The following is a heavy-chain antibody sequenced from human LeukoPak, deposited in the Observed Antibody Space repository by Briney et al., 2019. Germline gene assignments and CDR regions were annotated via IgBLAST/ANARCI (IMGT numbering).Heavy chain of an antibody. CDR2: IWYDGSNK. Sequence: PGGSLRLSCAASGFTFSSYGMHWVRQAPGKGLEWVAVIWYDGSNKYHADSVKGRLTISRDNSKNKLYLQMNSLRAEDTAVYYCVRAAYDSTGYLTLWGQGTLVTVSS. D-gene: IGHD3-22*01. J-gene: IGHJ4*02. V-gene: IGHV3-33*01. CDR3: VRAAYDSTGYLTL. CDR1: GFTFSSYG.